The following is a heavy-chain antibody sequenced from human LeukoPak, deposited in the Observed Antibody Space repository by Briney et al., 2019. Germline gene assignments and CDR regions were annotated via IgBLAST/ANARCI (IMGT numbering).Heavy chain of an antibody. D-gene: IGHD5-18*01. CDR1: GGSFSGYY. CDR3: ARARWRGYSYGSTYFDY. V-gene: IGHV4-34*01. CDR2: TNHSGST. Sequence: SETLSLTCAVYGGSFSGYYWSWIRQPPGKGLEWIGETNHSGSTNYNPSLKSRVTISVDTSKNQFSLKLSSVTAAGTAVYYCARARWRGYSYGSTYFDYWGQGTLVTVSS. J-gene: IGHJ4*02.